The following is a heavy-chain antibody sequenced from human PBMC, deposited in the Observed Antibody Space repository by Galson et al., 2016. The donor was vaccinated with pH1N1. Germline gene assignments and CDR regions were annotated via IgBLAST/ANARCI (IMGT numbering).Heavy chain of an antibody. CDR3: AKAYSSSSDYYFEY. CDR1: GLTFSSYA. V-gene: IGHV3-23*01. Sequence: SLRLSCAASGLTFSSYAMHWVRQAPGRGLEWVSTITGSGGSTYYPDSVKGRFTISRDNSKNTLYLQMNSLRAEDTAVYHCAKAYSSSSDYYFEYWGQGALVTVSS. J-gene: IGHJ4*02. D-gene: IGHD6-6*01. CDR2: ITGSGGST.